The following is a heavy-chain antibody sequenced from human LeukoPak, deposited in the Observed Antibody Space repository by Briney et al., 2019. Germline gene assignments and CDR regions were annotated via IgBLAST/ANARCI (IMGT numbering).Heavy chain of an antibody. V-gene: IGHV4-39*01. D-gene: IGHD6-13*01. CDR1: VGSISSMIPY. CDR3: ARLHGGSSWFD. Sequence: SQTLSLTCAVSVGSISSMIPYWGWIRQPPGKGLEYVGSINYSGNTYYNPSLKSRVTISIDTSKNQFSLKSTSVPAADTSVFYCARLHGGSSWFDWGQGTLVSVSS. CDR2: INYSGNT. J-gene: IGHJ4*02.